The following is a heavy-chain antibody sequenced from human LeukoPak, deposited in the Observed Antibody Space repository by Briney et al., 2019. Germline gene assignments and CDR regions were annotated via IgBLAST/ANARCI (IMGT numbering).Heavy chain of an antibody. CDR1: GGSFSGYY. CDR2: INHSGST. CDR3: ASRIAARPENDY. Sequence: SETLSLTCAVYGGSFSGYYWSWIRQPPGKGLEWIGEINHSGSTNYNPSLKSRVTISVDTSRNQFSLKLSSVTAADTAVYYCASRIAARPENDYWGQGTLVTVSS. J-gene: IGHJ4*02. V-gene: IGHV4-34*01. D-gene: IGHD6-6*01.